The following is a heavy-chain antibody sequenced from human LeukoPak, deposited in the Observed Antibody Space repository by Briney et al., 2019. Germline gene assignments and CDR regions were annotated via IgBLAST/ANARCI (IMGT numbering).Heavy chain of an antibody. CDR1: GFTFSNYP. CDR2: ISYDGSNK. D-gene: IGHD6-19*01. J-gene: IGHJ4*02. Sequence: GRSLRLSCAASGFTFSNYPMHWVRQAPGKGLEWVTIISYDGSNKYYADSVKGRFTISRDKSNNTLYLQMNSLRAEDTAVYYCARDTGQWLVAGFFDSWGQGTPVTVSS. CDR3: ARDTGQWLVAGFFDS. V-gene: IGHV3-30*04.